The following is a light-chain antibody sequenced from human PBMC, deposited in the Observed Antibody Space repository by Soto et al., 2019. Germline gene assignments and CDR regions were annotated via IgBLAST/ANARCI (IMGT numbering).Light chain of an antibody. CDR1: SSDVGSYNL. CDR3: FSYTSSGTYV. Sequence: QSVLTQPASVSGSPGQSITISCTGTSSDVGSYNLVSWYQQHPGKAPKLMIYEGNKRPSGVSNRFSGSKSGNTASLTISGLQAEDETDYYCFSYTSSGTYVFGTGTKVTVL. V-gene: IGLV2-14*02. J-gene: IGLJ1*01. CDR2: EGN.